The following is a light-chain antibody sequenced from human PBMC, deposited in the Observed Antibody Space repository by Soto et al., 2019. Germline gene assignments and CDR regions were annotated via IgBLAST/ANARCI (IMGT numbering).Light chain of an antibody. J-gene: IGKJ5*01. Sequence: DIVMTQSPLSLPVTPGEPASISCRSSQSLLYRNGNNYLNWYLQKPGQSPQLLIYLTSYRASGDPDRVSGNGSGTDCTLKISRVEAEDVCVYYCLPALQTPPTFGQGTRLEIK. V-gene: IGKV2-28*01. CDR1: QSLLYRNGNNY. CDR3: LPALQTPPT. CDR2: LTS.